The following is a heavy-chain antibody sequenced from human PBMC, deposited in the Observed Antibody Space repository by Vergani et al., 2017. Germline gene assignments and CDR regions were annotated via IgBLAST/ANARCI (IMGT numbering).Heavy chain of an antibody. CDR3: ARHLNRGITMVRGVRGLYYYGMDV. Sequence: QLQLQESGPGLVKPPETLSLTCTVSGGSISSSSYYWGWIRQPPGKGLEWIGSIYYSGSTYYNPSLKSRVTISVDTSKNQFSLKLSSVTAADTAVYYCARHLNRGITMVRGVRGLYYYGMDVWGQGTTVTVSS. CDR2: IYYSGST. CDR1: GGSISSSSYY. D-gene: IGHD3-10*01. V-gene: IGHV4-39*01. J-gene: IGHJ6*02.